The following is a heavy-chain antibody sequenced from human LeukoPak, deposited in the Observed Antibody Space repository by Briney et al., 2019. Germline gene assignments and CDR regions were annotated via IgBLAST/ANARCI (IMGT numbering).Heavy chain of an antibody. Sequence: SETLSLTCAVYGGSFSGYYWSWIRQPPGKGLEWIGEINHSGSTIYNPSLKSRVTISVDTSKNQFSLKMSSVTTADTAVYYCARVSYCSSTSCYLRGYYGMDVWGQGTTVTVSS. V-gene: IGHV4-34*01. CDR1: GGSFSGYY. CDR3: ARVSYCSSTSCYLRGYYGMDV. D-gene: IGHD2-2*01. J-gene: IGHJ6*02. CDR2: INHSGST.